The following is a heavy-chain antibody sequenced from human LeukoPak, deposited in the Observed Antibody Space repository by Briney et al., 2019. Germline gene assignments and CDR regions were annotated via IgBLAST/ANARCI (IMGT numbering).Heavy chain of an antibody. CDR1: GGSFSSSA. J-gene: IGHJ4*02. Sequence: SVKVSCKTSGGSFSSSAIGWVRQAPGQGLEWMGRIIPILGVTNYAQKFQGRVTITADQSTSTVYMELSSLRSEDTAFYYCARDTRIGATAGFYSDYWGQGTLVTVSS. CDR2: IIPILGVT. V-gene: IGHV1-69*04. D-gene: IGHD4-17*01. CDR3: ARDTRIGATAGFYSDY.